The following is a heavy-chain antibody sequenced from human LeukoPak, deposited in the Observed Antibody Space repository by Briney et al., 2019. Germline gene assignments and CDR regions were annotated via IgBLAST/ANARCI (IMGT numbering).Heavy chain of an antibody. J-gene: IGHJ6*04. D-gene: IGHD2-2*01. CDR2: IIDRSGST. CDR3: AKGQRPVVPSTRIMDV. Sequence: PGGTLSLSCAASGYTFSSHSNCCVRQAPPRRLEEFSIIIDRSGSTYYTDSVKSRFTISRDNSKNTFYLQGNSLRVEDTAVYYCAKGQRPVVPSTRIMDVWGKGTTVTVSS. CDR1: GYTFSSHS. V-gene: IGHV3-23*01.